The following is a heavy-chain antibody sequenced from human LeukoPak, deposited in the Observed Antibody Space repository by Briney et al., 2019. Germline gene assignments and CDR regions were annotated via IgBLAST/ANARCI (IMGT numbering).Heavy chain of an antibody. D-gene: IGHD2-15*01. CDR2: ISSSSSYI. CDR1: GFTFSSYG. J-gene: IGHJ4*02. Sequence: GGSLRLSCAASGFTFSSYGMNWVRQAPGKGLEWVSSISSSSSYIYYADSVKGRFTISRDNAKNSLYLQMNSLRAEDTAVYYCARDEGGYCSGGSCYSGYWGQGTLVTVSS. CDR3: ARDEGGYCSGGSCYSGY. V-gene: IGHV3-21*01.